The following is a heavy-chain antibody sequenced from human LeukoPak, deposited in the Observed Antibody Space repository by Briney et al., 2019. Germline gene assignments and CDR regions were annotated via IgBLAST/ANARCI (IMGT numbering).Heavy chain of an antibody. CDR1: GFTFSDYY. J-gene: IGHJ3*02. CDR2: IGGTGRT. D-gene: IGHD1-1*01. Sequence: GGSLRLSCAASGFTFSDYYMSWIRQAPGKGLEWVSAIGGTGRTYYADPVKGRFTISRDNSKNTVFLQMNSLRAEDTAIFYCAKDMTTRGAFDIWGQGTMVTVSS. CDR3: AKDMTTRGAFDI. V-gene: IGHV3-23*01.